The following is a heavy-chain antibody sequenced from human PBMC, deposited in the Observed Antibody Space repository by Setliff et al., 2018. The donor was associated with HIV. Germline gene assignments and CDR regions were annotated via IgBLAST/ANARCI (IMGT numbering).Heavy chain of an antibody. CDR2: VNPNSGDA. D-gene: IGHD3-3*01. J-gene: IGHJ3*02. CDR3: ARLPFITIFGVLNGDDGFDI. V-gene: IGHV1-2*02. Sequence: ASVKVSCKASGYTFTGHYLHWVRQAPGQGLEWLGWVNPNSGDAIYAQNFQGRVSMTRDTAISTAYMELSRLRSDDSAVYYCARLPFITIFGVLNGDDGFDIWGQGTMVTVSS. CDR1: GYTFTGHY.